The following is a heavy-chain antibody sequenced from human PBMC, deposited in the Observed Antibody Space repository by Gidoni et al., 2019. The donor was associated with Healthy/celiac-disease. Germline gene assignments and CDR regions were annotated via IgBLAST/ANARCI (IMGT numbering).Heavy chain of an antibody. CDR2: INHSGRT. D-gene: IGHD3-22*01. CDR3: ARWGDYYDSSGPGDY. CDR1: GGSSSGYY. Sequence: QVQLQQWGAGRLRPSETLSLTCAVYGGSSSGYYWSWIRQPTGKGLEWIGEINHSGRTNYNPSLKSRVTISVDTSKNQFSLKLSSVTAADTAVYYCARWGDYYDSSGPGDYWGQGTLVTVSS. V-gene: IGHV4-34*01. J-gene: IGHJ4*02.